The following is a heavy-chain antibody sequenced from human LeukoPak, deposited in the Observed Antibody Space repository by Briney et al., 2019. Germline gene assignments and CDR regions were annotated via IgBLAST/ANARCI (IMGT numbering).Heavy chain of an antibody. J-gene: IGHJ5*02. CDR3: ARDRKAASGGGFDP. CDR2: INGAGSSA. Sequence: PGGSLRLSCAASEFTFSNYWMHWVRQVPGKGLVWVSRINGAGSSASYADSVRGRFTISRDNAKNTLYLQMNSPRADDTAVYYCARDRKAASGGGFDPWGQGTLVTVSS. D-gene: IGHD6-13*01. CDR1: EFTFSNYW. V-gene: IGHV3-74*01.